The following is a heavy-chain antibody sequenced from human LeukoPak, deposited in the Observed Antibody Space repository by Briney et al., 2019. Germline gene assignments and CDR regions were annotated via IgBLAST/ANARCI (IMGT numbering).Heavy chain of an antibody. J-gene: IGHJ5*02. CDR2: ISGSGGST. CDR1: GFTFSSYA. V-gene: IGHV3-23*01. D-gene: IGHD3-22*01. Sequence: GGSLRLSCADPGFTFSSYAMSWVRQAPGKGLEWVSAISGSGGSTYYADSVKGRFTISRDNSKNTLYLQMNSLRAEDTAVYYCAKDRADSSGYYYFHYNWFDPWGQGTLVTVSS. CDR3: AKDRADSSGYYYFHYNWFDP.